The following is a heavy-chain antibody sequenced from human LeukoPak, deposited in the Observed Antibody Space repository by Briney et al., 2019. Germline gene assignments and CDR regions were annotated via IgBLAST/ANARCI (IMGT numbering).Heavy chain of an antibody. J-gene: IGHJ6*03. D-gene: IGHD6-13*01. Sequence: SETLSLTCTVSGGYISSYYWSWIRQSPGKGLEWIGYIYYSGSTNYNSSLKSRVTISVDTSKNQFSLKLRSVTAADTAVYYCARGGLEQQLFPRGKNYYYYMDVWGKGTTVTVSS. CDR3: ARGGLEQQLFPRGKNYYYYMDV. V-gene: IGHV4-59*01. CDR1: GGYISSYY. CDR2: IYYSGST.